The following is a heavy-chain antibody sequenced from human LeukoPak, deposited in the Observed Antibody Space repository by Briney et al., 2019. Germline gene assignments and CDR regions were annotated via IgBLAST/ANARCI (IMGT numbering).Heavy chain of an antibody. J-gene: IGHJ4*02. D-gene: IGHD3-10*01. CDR2: IRYDGSNK. CDR1: GFTFSSYG. V-gene: IGHV3-30*02. Sequence: GGSLRLSCAASGFTFSSYGMHWVRQAPGKGLEWVAFIRYDGSNKYYADSVKGRFTISRDNSKSTLYLQMNSLRAEDTAVYYCAKFAYPIGFSGSYFQSFDYWGQGTLVTVSS. CDR3: AKFAYPIGFSGSYFQSFDY.